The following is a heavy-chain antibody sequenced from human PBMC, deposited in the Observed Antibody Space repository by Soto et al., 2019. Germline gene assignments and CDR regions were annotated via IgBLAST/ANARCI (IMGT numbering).Heavy chain of an antibody. CDR1: GGSISSSSYY. CDR3: ARLLRHNYYGMDV. J-gene: IGHJ6*02. Sequence: QLQLQESGPGLVKPSETLSLTCTVSGGSISSSSYYWGWIRQPPGKGLEWIGSIYYSGSTYYNPALNRRVTTSVDTSKNHFSLKLSSVTAADTAVYYCARLLRHNYYGMDVWGQGTTVTVSS. V-gene: IGHV4-39*02. CDR2: IYYSGST. D-gene: IGHD2-15*01.